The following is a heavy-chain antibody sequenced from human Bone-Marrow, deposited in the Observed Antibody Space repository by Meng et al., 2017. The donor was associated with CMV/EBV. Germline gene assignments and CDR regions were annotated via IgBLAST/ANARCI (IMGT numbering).Heavy chain of an antibody. CDR1: GYTFTGYY. V-gene: IGHV1-2*02. Sequence: ASVNDSFLSSGYTFTGYYMHWVRQAPGKGLEWMGWINPNSGGTNYAQKCQGRVTMTRDTSISTAYMELSRLRSDDTAVYYRVSGPGQLVSMTFDYWGQGTLVTVSS. D-gene: IGHD6-6*01. J-gene: IGHJ4*02. CDR2: INPNSGGT. CDR3: VSGPGQLVSMTFDY.